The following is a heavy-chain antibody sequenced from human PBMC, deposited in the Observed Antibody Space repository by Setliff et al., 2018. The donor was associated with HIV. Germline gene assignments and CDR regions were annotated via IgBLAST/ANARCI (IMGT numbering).Heavy chain of an antibody. CDR3: ARILLYDSSAYFVNAFDI. V-gene: IGHV4-61*09. CDR2: IYTSGST. CDR1: GGSISSGSNY. Sequence: SETLSLTCTVSGGSISSGSNYWSWIRQPAGKGPEWIGHIYTSGSTNYNPSLKSRVTISVDTSKNQFYLKLSSVTAADTAVYYCARILLYDSSAYFVNAFDIWGRGTVVTVSS. D-gene: IGHD3-22*01. J-gene: IGHJ3*02.